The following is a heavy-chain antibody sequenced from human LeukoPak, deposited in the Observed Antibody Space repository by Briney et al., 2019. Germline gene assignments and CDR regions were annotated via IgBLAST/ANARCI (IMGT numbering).Heavy chain of an antibody. Sequence: GESLRLSCAASGFTFSSYGMHWVRQAPGKGLEWVAVISYDGRNKYYADSVKGRFTISRDNSKNTLYLQMNSLRAEDTAVYYCAKDHYYGSGSYYNRPYGMDVWGQGTTVTVSS. CDR3: AKDHYYGSGSYYNRPYGMDV. V-gene: IGHV3-30*18. CDR1: GFTFSSYG. D-gene: IGHD3-10*01. J-gene: IGHJ6*02. CDR2: ISYDGRNK.